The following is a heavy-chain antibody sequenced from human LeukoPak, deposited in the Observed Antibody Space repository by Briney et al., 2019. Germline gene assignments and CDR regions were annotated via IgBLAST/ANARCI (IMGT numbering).Heavy chain of an antibody. CDR3: ARDFPLAADDAFDI. J-gene: IGHJ3*02. V-gene: IGHV3-30-3*01. CDR2: ISGDGVNK. CDR1: GFSFSSYA. D-gene: IGHD6-13*01. Sequence: ARSLRLSCAASGFSFSSYAMDWVRQAPGKGLEWVAVISGDGVNKYYAESVKGRFTISRDKSKNTLYLQMNSLRAEDTAVYYCARDFPLAADDAFDIWGQGTMVTVSS.